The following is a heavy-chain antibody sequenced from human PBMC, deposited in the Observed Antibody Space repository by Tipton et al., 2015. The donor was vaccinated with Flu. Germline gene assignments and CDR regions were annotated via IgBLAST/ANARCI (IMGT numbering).Heavy chain of an antibody. CDR3: AKVIPELVAGLDS. V-gene: IGHV4-38-2*02. Sequence: TLSLTCTVSDHSFSSDYFWGWIRQAPGKGLEWIANIHRAGNTYYNPSLKSRVTLSVDTSKNQFSLKLSSVTAADTAVYCCAKVIPELVAGLDSWGQGTLVTVSS. J-gene: IGHJ4*02. CDR2: IHRAGNT. D-gene: IGHD6-19*01. CDR1: DHSFSSDYF.